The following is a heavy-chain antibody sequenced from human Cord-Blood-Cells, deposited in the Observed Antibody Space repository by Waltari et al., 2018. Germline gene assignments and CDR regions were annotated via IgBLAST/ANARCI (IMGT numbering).Heavy chain of an antibody. CDR1: GGSFRGYH. D-gene: IGHD6-13*01. CDR3: ASGPIAAAGTSYFDL. V-gene: IGHV4-34*01. Sequence: QVQLQQLGAGLLKPSEPLSLTCAVYGGSFRGYHWTRIRQPPGKGLEWIGEINHSGSTNYSPSLKSRVTISVDTSKNQFSLKLSSVTAADTAVYYCASGPIAAAGTSYFDLWGRGTLVTVSS. J-gene: IGHJ2*01. CDR2: INHSGST.